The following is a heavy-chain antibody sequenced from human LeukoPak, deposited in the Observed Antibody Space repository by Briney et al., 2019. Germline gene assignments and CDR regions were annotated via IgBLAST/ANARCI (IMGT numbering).Heavy chain of an antibody. D-gene: IGHD4-17*01. J-gene: IGHJ5*02. CDR1: GFTFSSYS. CDR3: ARVDHGDYWFDP. V-gene: IGHV3-21*01. Sequence: HPGGSLRLSCAASGFTFSSYSMNWVRQAPGKGLEWVSSISSSSSYIYYADSVKGRFTISRDNAKNSLYLQMNSLRAEDTAVYYCARVDHGDYWFDPWGQGTLVTVSS. CDR2: ISSSSSYI.